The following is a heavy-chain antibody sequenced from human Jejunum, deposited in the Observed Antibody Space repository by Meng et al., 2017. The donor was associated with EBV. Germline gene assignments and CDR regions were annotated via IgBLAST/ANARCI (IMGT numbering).Heavy chain of an antibody. D-gene: IGHD5-24*01. V-gene: IGHV1-8*01. CDR2: MNPNSGYT. Sequence: QVQLVQSGAEVKKPGASVKVSCKTSGYTFTSFDSNWVRQAPGQGLEWMGCMNPNSGYTVYAQKFQGRVAMTRDTSMSTVFMELTSLRSEDTAVYYCARAMDFFDYWGQGTLGTVSS. J-gene: IGHJ4*02. CDR1: GYTFTSFD. CDR3: ARAMDFFDY.